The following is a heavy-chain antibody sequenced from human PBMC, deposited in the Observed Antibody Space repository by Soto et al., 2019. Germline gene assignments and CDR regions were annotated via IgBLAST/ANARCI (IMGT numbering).Heavy chain of an antibody. V-gene: IGHV4-61*01. D-gene: IGHD6-25*01. CDR1: GASVSRVHSY. J-gene: IGHJ1*01. CDR3: APGLAPAT. Sequence: ETRSLTCTVSGASVSRVHSYWTWIRQPPGKGMEWIGYFYSTGSTDYKPSLKSRVTISLGTSKNQFFLNVTSVAAADTAVYYCAPGLAPATWGDGTLV. CDR2: FYSTGST.